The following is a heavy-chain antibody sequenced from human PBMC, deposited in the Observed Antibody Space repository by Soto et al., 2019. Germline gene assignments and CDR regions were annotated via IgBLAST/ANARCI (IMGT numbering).Heavy chain of an antibody. CDR3: ANSVSSKYYDILTGYWGMDV. V-gene: IGHV3-23*01. D-gene: IGHD3-9*01. J-gene: IGHJ6*02. Sequence: GGSLRLSCAASGFTFSSYAMSWVRQAPGKGLEWVSAISGSGGSTYYADSVKGRFTISRDNSKNTLYLQMNSLRAEDTAVYYCANSVSSKYYDILTGYWGMDVWGQGTTVTVSS. CDR1: GFTFSSYA. CDR2: ISGSGGST.